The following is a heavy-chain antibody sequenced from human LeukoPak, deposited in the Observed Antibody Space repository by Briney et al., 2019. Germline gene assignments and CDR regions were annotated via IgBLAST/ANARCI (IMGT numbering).Heavy chain of an antibody. D-gene: IGHD6-13*01. CDR3: ARDSGSSSWEGFDY. Sequence: SATLSLTCTVAGGSISSYYCSWIRQPPGKGLEWIGYISYSGSTNYNPSLKSRVTISVDTSKNQFSLNVSSVTAADTAMYYCARDSGSSSWEGFDYWGQGTLSPSPQ. V-gene: IGHV4-59*01. CDR1: GGSISSYY. CDR2: ISYSGST. J-gene: IGHJ4*02.